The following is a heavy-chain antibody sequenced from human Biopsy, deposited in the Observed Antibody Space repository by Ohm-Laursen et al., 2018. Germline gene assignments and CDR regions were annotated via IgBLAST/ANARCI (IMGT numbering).Heavy chain of an antibody. D-gene: IGHD3-22*01. Sequence: SQTLSLTCTVSGGSISSGGSYWSWIRQRPGKGLEWIGYIFNSANTYYNPSLKNLITISGDTSKNQFSPKLNSVTAADTAAYYCARGDYFDSNGYFWFDPWGQGTLATVSS. CDR2: IFNSANT. V-gene: IGHV4-31*01. J-gene: IGHJ5*02. CDR1: GGSISSGGSY. CDR3: ARGDYFDSNGYFWFDP.